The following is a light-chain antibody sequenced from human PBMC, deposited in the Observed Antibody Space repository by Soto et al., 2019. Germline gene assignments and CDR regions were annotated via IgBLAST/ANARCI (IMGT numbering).Light chain of an antibody. V-gene: IGKV1-5*03. CDR3: QQYIDYFT. J-gene: IGKJ4*01. CDR1: QSLNSR. Sequence: DIQMTQSPSTLSASIGDRVTITCRASQSLNSRLAWYQQKPGKAPKLLIYKASNLESGVPSRFSGSGSGTEFTLTISSLQPDDYATYYCQQYIDYFTFGGGTTVEIK. CDR2: KAS.